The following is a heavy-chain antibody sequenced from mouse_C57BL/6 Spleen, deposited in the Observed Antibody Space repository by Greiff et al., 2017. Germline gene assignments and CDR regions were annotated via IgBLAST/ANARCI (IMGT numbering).Heavy chain of an antibody. CDR3: ARPDGNYGFDY. V-gene: IGHV5-17*01. CDR1: GFTFSDYG. Sequence: VQLKESGGGLVKPGGSLKLSCAASGFTFSDYGMHWVRQAPEKGLEWVAYISSGSSTIYYADTVKGRFTISRDTAKNTLFLQMTSLRSEDTAMYHCARPDGNYGFDYWGQGTTLTVAS. CDR2: ISSGSSTI. J-gene: IGHJ2*01. D-gene: IGHD2-1*01.